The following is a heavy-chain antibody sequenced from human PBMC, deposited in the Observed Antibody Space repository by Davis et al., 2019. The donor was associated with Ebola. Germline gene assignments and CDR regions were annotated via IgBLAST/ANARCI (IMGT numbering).Heavy chain of an antibody. CDR1: GFTFSSFA. CDR3: ARNGGYFEIAFDY. J-gene: IGHJ4*02. CDR2: ISSSSSTI. D-gene: IGHD3-22*01. Sequence: PGGSLRLSCAASGFTFSSFAMHWVRQAPGKGLEWVSYISSSSSTIYYADSVKGRFTISRDNAKNSLYLQMNSLRDEDTAVYYCARNGGYFEIAFDYWGQGSLVTVSS. V-gene: IGHV3-48*02.